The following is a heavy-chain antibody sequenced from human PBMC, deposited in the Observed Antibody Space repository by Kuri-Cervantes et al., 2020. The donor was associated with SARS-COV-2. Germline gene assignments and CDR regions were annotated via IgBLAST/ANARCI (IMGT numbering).Heavy chain of an antibody. CDR3: GREASVWHFDY. V-gene: IGHV4-39*02. Sequence: GSLRLSCTASGGSISSSSSYFCGWIRQPPGSGLEFIGIICYTWSSYYNPSLKSRVTISVDTSKNQFSLKLTSVTATDTAVYFCGREASVWHFDYWGQGTLVTVSS. CDR1: GGSISSSSSYF. CDR2: ICYTWSS. J-gene: IGHJ4*02.